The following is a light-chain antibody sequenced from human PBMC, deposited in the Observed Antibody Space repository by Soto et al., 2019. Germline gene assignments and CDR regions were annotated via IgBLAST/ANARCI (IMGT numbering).Light chain of an antibody. Sequence: QSVLTQPPSVSGAPGQRVTISCTGSSSNIGANYDVHWYQQLPGTAPKLLIYGNTNRPSGVPDRFSGSKSGTSASLAITWLQAEAEADYYCQSYDSSLSVVFGGGTTLTVL. CDR1: SSNIGANYD. CDR2: GNT. J-gene: IGLJ2*01. CDR3: QSYDSSLSVV. V-gene: IGLV1-40*01.